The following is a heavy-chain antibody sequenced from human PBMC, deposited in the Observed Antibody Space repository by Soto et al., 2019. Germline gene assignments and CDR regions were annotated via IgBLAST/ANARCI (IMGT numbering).Heavy chain of an antibody. CDR2: ITGSGDTT. Sequence: GGSLRRSCAASGFTFSNYAMTWVRQAPGKGLEWVSHITGSGDTTYYADSVKGRFTISRDNLKNTLYLQMNSLRAEDTAVYYCAKAYSSGWYGAEYFQHWGQGTLVTVSS. D-gene: IGHD6-19*01. CDR3: AKAYSSGWYGAEYFQH. V-gene: IGHV3-23*01. J-gene: IGHJ1*01. CDR1: GFTFSNYA.